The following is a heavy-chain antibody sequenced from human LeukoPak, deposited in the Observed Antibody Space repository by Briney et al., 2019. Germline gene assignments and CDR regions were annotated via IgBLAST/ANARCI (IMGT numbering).Heavy chain of an antibody. V-gene: IGHV1-18*01. CDR3: ARVSSSPPRYYMDV. CDR2: ISAYNGNT. Sequence: ASVKVSCKASGYTFTSYGISWVRQAPGQGLEWMGWISAYNGNTNYAQKLQGRVTMTTDTSTSTAYMELRSLRSDDTAVYYCARVSSSPPRYYMDVWGKGTTVTVSS. CDR1: GYTFTSYG. J-gene: IGHJ6*03.